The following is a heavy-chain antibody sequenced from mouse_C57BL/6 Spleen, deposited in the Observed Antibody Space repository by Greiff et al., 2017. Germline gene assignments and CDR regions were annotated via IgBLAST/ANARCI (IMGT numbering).Heavy chain of an antibody. CDR1: GYTFTSYW. CDR2: IHPNSGST. J-gene: IGHJ4*01. V-gene: IGHV1-64*01. Sequence: VQLQQSGAELVKPGASVQLSCKASGYTFTSYWMHWVKQRPGQGLEWIGMIHPNSGSTNYNEKFKSKATLTVDKSSSTAYIQLSSLTSEDSAVYYCARSPFMDYWGQGTSVTVSS. CDR3: ARSPFMDY.